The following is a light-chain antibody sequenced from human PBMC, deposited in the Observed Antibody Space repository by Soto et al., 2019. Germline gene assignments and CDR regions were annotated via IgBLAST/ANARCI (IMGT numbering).Light chain of an antibody. J-gene: IGKJ1*01. CDR2: AAS. Sequence: EIVLTQSAGTLSLSPGERATLSCRASQTVSGSYLAWFQQKPGQTPRLLIYAASTRAAGVPGRFSGSGSGTDFSLTINRLELEDFAVYYCQQYGPAPWTFGQGTKVEIK. CDR3: QQYGPAPWT. V-gene: IGKV3-20*01. CDR1: QTVSGSY.